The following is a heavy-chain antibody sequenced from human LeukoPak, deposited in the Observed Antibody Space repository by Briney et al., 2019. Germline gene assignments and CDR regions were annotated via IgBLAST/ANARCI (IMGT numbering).Heavy chain of an antibody. CDR1: GFTFSNYG. CDR3: ARGYGSGSYPIDY. V-gene: IGHV3-33*01. J-gene: IGHJ4*02. D-gene: IGHD3-10*01. CDR2: IWYDGSNK. Sequence: GGSLRLSCAASGFTFSNYGLHWVRQAPGKGLELVAVIWYDGSNKYYADSVKGRFTLSRDNYKKTLYLQMNSLRAEDTAVYYCARGYGSGSYPIDYWGQGTLVTVSS.